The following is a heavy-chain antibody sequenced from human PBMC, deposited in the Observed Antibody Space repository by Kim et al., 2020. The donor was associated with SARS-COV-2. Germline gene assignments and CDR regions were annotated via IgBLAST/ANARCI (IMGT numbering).Heavy chain of an antibody. CDR3: AKDHGYSGDCDY. V-gene: IGHV3-20*04. D-gene: IGHD1-1*01. CDR1: GFTFGGYG. CDR2: ISWNRGST. J-gene: IGHJ4*02. Sequence: GGSLRLSCAASGFTFGGYGMSWVRQAPGKGLEWVSAISWNRGSTGYADFVEGRFTISRDNAKNFLYLQMNSLRAEDTALYYCAKDHGYSGDCDYCGQGTLVTVPS.